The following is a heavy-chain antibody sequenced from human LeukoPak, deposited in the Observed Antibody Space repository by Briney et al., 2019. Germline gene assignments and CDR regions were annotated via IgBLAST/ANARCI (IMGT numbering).Heavy chain of an antibody. J-gene: IGHJ6*02. CDR1: GFTFSSYA. D-gene: IGHD3-10*01. V-gene: IGHV3-23*01. CDR3: AKAGGQTNYYYGMDV. Sequence: GGSLRLSCAASGFTFSSYAMSWVRQAPGKGLEWVSAISGSGGSTYYADSVKGRFTISRDNSKNTLYLQMNSLRAEDTAVYYCAKAGGQTNYYYGMDVWGQGTTVTVSS. CDR2: ISGSGGST.